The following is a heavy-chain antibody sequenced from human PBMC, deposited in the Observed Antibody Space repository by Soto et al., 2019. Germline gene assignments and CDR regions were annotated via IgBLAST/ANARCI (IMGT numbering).Heavy chain of an antibody. CDR3: ARRGDYCSSTSRYPTDYYYYMDV. D-gene: IGHD2-2*01. Sequence: QVQLVQSGAEVQKPGSSVKVSCKASGGTFSSYTISWVRQAPGQGLEWMGRIIPFLGIANYAQTFQGRVTISADKSTSTGYMELSSLRAEDTAVYYCARRGDYCSSTSRYPTDYYYYMDVWGKGTTVTVSS. J-gene: IGHJ6*03. CDR1: GGTFSSYT. CDR2: IIPFLGIA. V-gene: IGHV1-69*02.